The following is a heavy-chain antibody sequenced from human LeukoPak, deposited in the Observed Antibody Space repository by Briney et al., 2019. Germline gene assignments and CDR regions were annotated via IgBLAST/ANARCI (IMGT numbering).Heavy chain of an antibody. CDR1: VGSFSGYY. CDR3: ARSVGWTHYYYYYGMDV. CDR2: INHSGST. Sequence: SETLSLTCAVYVGSFSGYYWSWIRQPPGKGLEWIGEINHSGSTNYNPSLKSRVTISVDTSKNQFSLKLSSVTAADTAVYYCARSVGWTHYYYYYGMDVWAKGPRSPSP. D-gene: IGHD6-19*01. J-gene: IGHJ6*02. V-gene: IGHV4-34*01.